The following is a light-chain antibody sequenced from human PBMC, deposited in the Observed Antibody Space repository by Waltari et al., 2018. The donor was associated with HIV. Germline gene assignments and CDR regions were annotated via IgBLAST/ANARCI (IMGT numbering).Light chain of an antibody. CDR2: QDT. J-gene: IGLJ3*02. CDR3: QALDSNTVV. CDR1: KLGEKF. V-gene: IGLV3-1*01. Sequence: SYELTQPPSLSVSPGQTATITCSGYKLGEKFVSWYQQKPGQSPFLVTFQDTKRPSGIPERFSGSTSGKTATLTIRGTQAMDEADYYCQALDSNTVVFGGGTYLAVL.